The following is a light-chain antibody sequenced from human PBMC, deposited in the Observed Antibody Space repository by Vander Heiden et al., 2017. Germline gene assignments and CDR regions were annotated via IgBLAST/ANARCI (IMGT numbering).Light chain of an antibody. CDR3: AAWDDSQGGHVV. J-gene: IGLJ2*01. CDR1: SSNIGTNH. Sequence: QSVLTQPPSASGTPGQRVTISCSGSSSNIGTNHVYWYQQIPGTAPKLLIYRNEQRPSGVPDRFSGSKSGTSASLAISGLRSEDEAAYYCAAWDDSQGGHVVFGGGTKLTVV. V-gene: IGLV1-47*01. CDR2: RNE.